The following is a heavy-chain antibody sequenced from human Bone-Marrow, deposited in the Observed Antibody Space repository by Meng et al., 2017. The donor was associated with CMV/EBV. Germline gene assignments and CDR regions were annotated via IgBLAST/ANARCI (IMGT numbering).Heavy chain of an antibody. J-gene: IGHJ5*02. Sequence: GEYLKISCAASGFTFSSYWMSWVRQAPGKGLEWVANIKQDGSEKYYVDSVKGRFTISRDNAKNSLYLQMNSLRAEDTAVYYCARAMTSIAAATFDPWGQGTLVTVSS. V-gene: IGHV3-7*01. CDR2: IKQDGSEK. CDR1: GFTFSSYW. D-gene: IGHD6-13*01. CDR3: ARAMTSIAAATFDP.